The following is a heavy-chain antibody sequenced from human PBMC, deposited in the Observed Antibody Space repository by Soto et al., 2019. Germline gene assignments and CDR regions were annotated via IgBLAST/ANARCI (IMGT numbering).Heavy chain of an antibody. V-gene: IGHV3-23*01. CDR1: GFTFSSYA. Sequence: EVQLLESGGGLVQPGGSLRLSCAASGFTFSSYAMSWVRQAPGKGLEWVSAISGSGDSTFYADSVKGRFTISRDNSKNTLYLQMSSLRAEDTAVYYCAKRAWGTYHFDYWGQGTLVTVSS. CDR2: ISGSGDST. J-gene: IGHJ4*02. CDR3: AKRAWGTYHFDY. D-gene: IGHD3-16*01.